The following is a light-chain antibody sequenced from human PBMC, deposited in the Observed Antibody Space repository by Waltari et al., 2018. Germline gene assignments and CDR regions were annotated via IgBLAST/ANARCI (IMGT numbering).Light chain of an antibody. V-gene: IGKV4-1*01. CDR2: WAS. CDR1: QSVLYSSNNKKY. CDR3: QQYYTSPYT. J-gene: IGKJ2*01. Sequence: DIVMTQSPDSLAVSLGERATINCKSSQSVLYSSNNKKYLAWDQQKPGQPPKLLIYWASTRESGVPDRFSGSGSGTDLTLSISSLQAEDVAVYYCQQYYTSPYTFGQGTKLEIK.